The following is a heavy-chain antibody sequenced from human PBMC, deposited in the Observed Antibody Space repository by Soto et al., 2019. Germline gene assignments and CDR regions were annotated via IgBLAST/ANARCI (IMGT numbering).Heavy chain of an antibody. J-gene: IGHJ6*02. CDR2: IIPIFGTA. V-gene: IGHV1-69*01. Sequence: QVQLVQSGAEVKKPGSSVKVSCKASGGTFSSYAISWVRQAPGQGLEWMGGIIPIFGTANYAQKFQGRVTITADESTSTADMELSSLRAEDTAVYYCARERAAPGGYSYGYFLSYYYGMDVWGQGTTVTVSS. CDR3: ARERAAPGGYSYGYFLSYYYGMDV. D-gene: IGHD5-18*01. CDR1: GGTFSSYA.